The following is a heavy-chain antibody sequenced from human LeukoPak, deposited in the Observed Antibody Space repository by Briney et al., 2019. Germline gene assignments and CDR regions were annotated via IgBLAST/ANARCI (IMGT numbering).Heavy chain of an antibody. D-gene: IGHD3-22*01. CDR1: GFPFSNYW. V-gene: IGHV3-74*01. CDR3: ARDLGQYYDTSDNWFDP. CDR2: INSDGINT. Sequence: GGSLSLSCAASGFPFSNYWIHWVRQAPGKGLVWVSRINSDGINTSYADSVKGRFTISRDNAKNTLNLQMNSLRAEDTAVYYCARDLGQYYDTSDNWFDPWGQGTLVTVSS. J-gene: IGHJ5*02.